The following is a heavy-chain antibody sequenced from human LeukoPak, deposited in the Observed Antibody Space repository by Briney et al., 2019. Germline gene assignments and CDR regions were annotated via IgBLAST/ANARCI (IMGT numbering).Heavy chain of an antibody. Sequence: SETLSLTCAVYGGSFSGYYWSWIRQPPGKGREWIGEINHSGSTNYNPSLKSRVTISVDTSKNQFSLKLSSVTAADTAVYYCARGSIAAAGNYGYWGQGTLVTVSS. CDR3: ARGSIAAAGNYGY. V-gene: IGHV4-34*01. D-gene: IGHD6-13*01. J-gene: IGHJ4*02. CDR2: INHSGST. CDR1: GGSFSGYY.